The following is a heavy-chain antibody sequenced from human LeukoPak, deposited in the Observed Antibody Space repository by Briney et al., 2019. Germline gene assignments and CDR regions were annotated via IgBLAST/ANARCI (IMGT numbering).Heavy chain of an antibody. CDR1: GFTFDDYA. Sequence: PGRSLRLSCAASGFTFDDYAMHWVRQAPGKGLEWVSGISWNSGSIAYADSVKGRFTISRDNAKNSLYLQMNSLRAEDTALYYCAKALTTVTTHFDYWGQGTLVTVSS. CDR2: ISWNSGSI. J-gene: IGHJ4*02. CDR3: AKALTTVTTHFDY. V-gene: IGHV3-9*01. D-gene: IGHD4-17*01.